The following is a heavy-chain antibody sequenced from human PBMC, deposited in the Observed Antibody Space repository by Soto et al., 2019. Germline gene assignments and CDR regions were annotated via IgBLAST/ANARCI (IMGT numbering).Heavy chain of an antibody. CDR1: GGSISSSSYF. Sequence: QLQLQESGPGLVKPSETLSLTCSVSGGSISSSSYFWGWIRQRPGKGLEWIGSIYYSGSTYYNPSLKSRVTVSVDTSKNQFSLKLSSVTAAVTAVYYCARHPSDFWFDPWGQGTLVTVSS. J-gene: IGHJ5*02. CDR3: ARHPSDFWFDP. CDR2: IYYSGST. V-gene: IGHV4-39*01. D-gene: IGHD2-21*02.